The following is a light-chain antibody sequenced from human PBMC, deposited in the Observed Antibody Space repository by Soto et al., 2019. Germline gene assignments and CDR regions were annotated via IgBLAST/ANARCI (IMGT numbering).Light chain of an antibody. CDR2: DDT. Sequence: QSALTQPRSVSGSPGQSVTISCTGTSSDVGGYNYVSWFQQHPGRAPKVMIYDDTKRPSGVPDRFSASKSGNTASLTISGLQAEDEADYYCCSYAGDSWVFGGGTQLTVL. CDR3: CSYAGDSWV. V-gene: IGLV2-11*01. J-gene: IGLJ3*02. CDR1: SSDVGGYNY.